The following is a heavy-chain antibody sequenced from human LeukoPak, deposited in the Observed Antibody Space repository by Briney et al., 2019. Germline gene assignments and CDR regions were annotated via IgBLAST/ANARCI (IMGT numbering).Heavy chain of an antibody. CDR2: ISYDGSNK. CDR1: GFTFSSYG. D-gene: IGHD6-19*01. J-gene: IGHJ4*02. CDR3: ARVVLQWLVYFDY. Sequence: PGGSLRLSCAASGFTFSSYGIHWVRQAPGKGLEWVAVISYDGSNKYYADSVKGRFTISRDNSKNTLYLQMNSLRAEDTAVYYCARVVLQWLVYFDYWGQGILVTVSS. V-gene: IGHV3-30*03.